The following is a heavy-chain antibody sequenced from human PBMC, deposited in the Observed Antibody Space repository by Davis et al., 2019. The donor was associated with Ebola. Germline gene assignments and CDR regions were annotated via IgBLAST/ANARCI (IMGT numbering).Heavy chain of an antibody. CDR2: IDYRGRS. D-gene: IGHD2-2*01. CDR3: ARGGSPAMFKGVDE. CDR1: GVSIIDHY. Sequence: PSETLSLTCTVSGVSIIDHYWGFIRQSPGKGLEWIGYIDYRGRSTYKPSLRSRITMSVDTSKNQFSLKLKSITAADTAVYYCARGGSPAMFKGVDEWGQGTLVTVAS. J-gene: IGHJ4*02. V-gene: IGHV4-59*11.